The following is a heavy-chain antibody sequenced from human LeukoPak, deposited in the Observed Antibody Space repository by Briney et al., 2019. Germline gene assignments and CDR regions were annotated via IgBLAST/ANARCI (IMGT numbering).Heavy chain of an antibody. V-gene: IGHV4-59*12. J-gene: IGHJ5*02. CDR3: ARYGDYDYHWFDP. Sequence: SETLSLTCTVSGGSISSYYWSWIRQPPGKGLEWIGYIYYSGSTNYNPSLKSRVTISADTSKNQFSLKLSSVTAADTAVYYCARYGDYDYHWFDPWGQGTLVTVSS. CDR1: GGSISSYY. CDR2: IYYSGST. D-gene: IGHD4-17*01.